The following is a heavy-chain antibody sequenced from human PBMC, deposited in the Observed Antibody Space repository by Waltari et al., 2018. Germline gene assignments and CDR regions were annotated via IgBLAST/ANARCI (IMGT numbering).Heavy chain of an antibody. CDR2: ISGSGGST. V-gene: IGHV3-23*01. D-gene: IGHD3-3*01. CDR3: AKGGRDFWSGYHFAY. Sequence: EVQLLESGGGLVQPGGSLRLSCAASGFTFSSYAMSWVRQAPGKALEWVSAISGSGGSTYYADSVKGRFTISRDNSKNTLYLQMNSLRAEDTAVYYCAKGGRDFWSGYHFAYWGQGTLVTVSS. CDR1: GFTFSSYA. J-gene: IGHJ4*02.